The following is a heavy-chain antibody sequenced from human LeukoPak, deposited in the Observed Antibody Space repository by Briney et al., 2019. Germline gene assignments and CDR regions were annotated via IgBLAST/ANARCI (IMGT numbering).Heavy chain of an antibody. CDR1: GDFISDATYY. Sequence: PSETLSLTCTVSGDFISDATYYWGWIRQPPGKGLEWIGSMFFGGNTYYNPSLKSRVSISPDTSKNQISLKLKSVTAADTAVYYCARLGIAAAGFDYWGQGTLVTVSS. J-gene: IGHJ4*02. D-gene: IGHD6-13*01. CDR2: MFFGGNT. CDR3: ARLGIAAAGFDY. V-gene: IGHV4-39*07.